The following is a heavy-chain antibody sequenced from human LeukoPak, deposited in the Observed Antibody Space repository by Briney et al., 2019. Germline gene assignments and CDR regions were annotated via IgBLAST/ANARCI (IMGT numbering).Heavy chain of an antibody. CDR3: ASRGYDFWSGYFDY. V-gene: IGHV4-4*07. D-gene: IGHD3-3*01. CDR2: IYTSGST. Sequence: PSETLSLTCTVSGGSISSYYWSWIRQPAGKGLEWIGRIYTSGSTNYNPSLKSRVTMSVDTSKNQFSLKLSSVTAADTAVYYCASRGYDFWSGYFDYWGQGTLVTVSS. J-gene: IGHJ4*02. CDR1: GGSISSYY.